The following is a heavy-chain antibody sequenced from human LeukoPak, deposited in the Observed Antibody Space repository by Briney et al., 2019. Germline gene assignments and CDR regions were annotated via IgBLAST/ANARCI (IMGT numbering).Heavy chain of an antibody. CDR3: AKFLFPTHHSSGYYNAFDY. CDR2: ISGSGGST. D-gene: IGHD3-22*01. J-gene: IGHJ4*02. CDR1: GFTFSSYA. V-gene: IGHV3-23*01. Sequence: GGSLRLSCAASGFTFSSYAMSWVRQAPGKGLEWVSAISGSGGSTYYADSVKGRFTISRDNSKNTLYLQMNSLRAEDTAVYYCAKFLFPTHHSSGYYNAFDYWGQGTLVTVSS.